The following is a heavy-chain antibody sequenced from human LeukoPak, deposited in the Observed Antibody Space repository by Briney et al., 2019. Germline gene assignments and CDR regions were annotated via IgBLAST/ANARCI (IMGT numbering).Heavy chain of an antibody. J-gene: IGHJ3*02. CDR2: ITPFNGNT. V-gene: IGHV1-45*02. Sequence: ASVKVSCKASGYTFTYGYLHWVRQAPGQALEWMGWITPFNGNTNYAQKFQDRVTITRDRSMSTAYMELSSLRSEDTAMYYCARGQQGATSDAFDIWGQGTMVTVSS. CDR1: GYTFTYGY. CDR3: ARGQQGATSDAFDI. D-gene: IGHD1-26*01.